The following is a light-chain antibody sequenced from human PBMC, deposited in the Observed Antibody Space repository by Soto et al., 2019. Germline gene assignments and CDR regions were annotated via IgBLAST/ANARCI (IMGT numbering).Light chain of an antibody. CDR2: AAS. Sequence: DIQMTQSPSSLSASVGDRVTITCRASQGIGNDLGWYQQKPEKAPKRLIYAASSLQSGVPSRFSGSRSGTKFTLTISSLQPENFATYYCQQPNSYPLTFGGGTKVEIK. V-gene: IGKV1-17*01. CDR1: QGIGND. J-gene: IGKJ4*01. CDR3: QQPNSYPLT.